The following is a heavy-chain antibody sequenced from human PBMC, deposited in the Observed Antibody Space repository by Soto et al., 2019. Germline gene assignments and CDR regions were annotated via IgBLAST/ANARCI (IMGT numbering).Heavy chain of an antibody. Sequence: GGSLRLSCAASGFTFSSYDRHWVRQATGKGLEWVSAIGTAGDTYYPGSVKGRFTISRENAKNSLYLQMNSLRAGDTAVYYCARGHRRYCSGGSCYSFDYWGQGTLVTVSS. J-gene: IGHJ4*02. CDR1: GFTFSSYD. CDR3: ARGHRRYCSGGSCYSFDY. CDR2: IGTAGDT. D-gene: IGHD2-15*01. V-gene: IGHV3-13*01.